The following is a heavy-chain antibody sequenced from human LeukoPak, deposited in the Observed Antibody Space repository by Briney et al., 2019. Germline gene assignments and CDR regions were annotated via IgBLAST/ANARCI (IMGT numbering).Heavy chain of an antibody. CDR3: ARASCSSTSCYAVPFDI. CDR1: GGSISSHY. D-gene: IGHD2-2*01. Sequence: SETLSLTCTVSGGSISSHYWGWIRQPPGKGLEWIGYIYYSGTTNYNPSLKSRVTISVDTSKNQFSLKLSSVTAADTAVYYCARASCSSTSCYAVPFDIWGQGTMVTVSS. J-gene: IGHJ3*02. V-gene: IGHV4-59*11. CDR2: IYYSGTT.